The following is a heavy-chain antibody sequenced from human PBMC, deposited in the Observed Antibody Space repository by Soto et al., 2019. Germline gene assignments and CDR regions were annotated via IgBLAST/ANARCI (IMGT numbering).Heavy chain of an antibody. J-gene: IGHJ6*02. CDR3: ARDCGGLLWFGESRDYYVMDV. CDR2: IKQDGSEK. Sequence: GGSLRLSYAASGFTFTSYWMSWVRKAPGKGLEWVANIKQDGSEKYYVDSVKGRFTISRDNAKHSLCLQMNSLRAEDTAVYYCARDCGGLLWFGESRDYYVMDVWGQGAKVTVSS. CDR1: GFTFTSYW. D-gene: IGHD3-10*01. V-gene: IGHV3-7*03.